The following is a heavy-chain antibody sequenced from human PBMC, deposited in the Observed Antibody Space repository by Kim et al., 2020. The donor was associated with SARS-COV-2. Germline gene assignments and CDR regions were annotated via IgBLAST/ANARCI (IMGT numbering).Heavy chain of an antibody. CDR3: AKDGLDYYDSSGYYYFDY. V-gene: IGHV3-30*18. D-gene: IGHD3-22*01. CDR1: GFTFSSYG. J-gene: IGHJ4*02. Sequence: GVSLRLSCAASGFTFSSYGMHWVRQAPGKGLEWVAVISYDGSNKYYADSVKGRFTISRDNSKNTLYLQMNSLRAEDTAVYYCAKDGLDYYDSSGYYYFDYWGQGTLVTVSS. CDR2: ISYDGSNK.